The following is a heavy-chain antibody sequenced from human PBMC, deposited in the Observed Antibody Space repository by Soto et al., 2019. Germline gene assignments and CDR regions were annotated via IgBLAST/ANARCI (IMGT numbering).Heavy chain of an antibody. J-gene: IGHJ4*02. CDR2: ISVYNGNT. CDR3: ARGDAWFGDSFFLDS. D-gene: IGHD3-10*01. V-gene: IGHV1-18*01. CDR1: GYSFSTYG. Sequence: QVQLVQSGAEVQKPGASVKVSCKASGYSFSTYGVSWVRQAPGQGLEWIGWISVYNGNTKYAQHLQGRITMTTDTSTSTGYMELRSLRYDDTAVYYCARGDAWFGDSFFLDSWGQGTLVTVSS.